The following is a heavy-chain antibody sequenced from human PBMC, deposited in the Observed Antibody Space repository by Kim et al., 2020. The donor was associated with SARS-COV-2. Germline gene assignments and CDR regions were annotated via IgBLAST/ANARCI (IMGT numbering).Heavy chain of an antibody. Sequence: SRSSTIYYADSVKGRFTISRDNAKNSLYLQMNSLRAEDTAVYYCAREPVDWGQGTLVTVSS. CDR2: SRSSTI. V-gene: IGHV3-48*04. CDR3: AREPVD. J-gene: IGHJ4*02.